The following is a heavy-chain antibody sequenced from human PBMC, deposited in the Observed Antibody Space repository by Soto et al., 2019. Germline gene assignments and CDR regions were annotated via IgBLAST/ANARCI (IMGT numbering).Heavy chain of an antibody. CDR2: ISWNSGSI. Sequence: GGSLRLSCAASGFTFDDYAIHWVRQAPGKGLEWVSGISWNSGSIGYADSVKGRFTISRDNAKNSLYLQMNSLRAEDTALYYCAKDTPSGRKAFDIWGQGTMVTVSS. V-gene: IGHV3-9*01. CDR3: AKDTPSGRKAFDI. J-gene: IGHJ3*02. D-gene: IGHD1-1*01. CDR1: GFTFDDYA.